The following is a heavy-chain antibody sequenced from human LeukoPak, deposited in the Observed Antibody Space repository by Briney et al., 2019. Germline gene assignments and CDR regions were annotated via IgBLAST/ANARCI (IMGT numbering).Heavy chain of an antibody. V-gene: IGHV1-18*01. CDR1: GYTFTSYG. Sequence: GASVKVSCKASGYTFTSYGISWVRQAPGQGLEWMGWISAYNGNTNYAQKLQGRVTMTTDTSTSTAYMELRSLRSDDTAVYYCARELLGSGWYEANWFDPWGQGTLVTVSS. D-gene: IGHD6-19*01. CDR3: ARELLGSGWYEANWFDP. CDR2: ISAYNGNT. J-gene: IGHJ5*02.